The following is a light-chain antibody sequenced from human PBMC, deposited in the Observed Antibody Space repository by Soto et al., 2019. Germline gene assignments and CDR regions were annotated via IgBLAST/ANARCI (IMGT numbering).Light chain of an antibody. CDR3: CSYAGSYTFV. CDR1: SSDVGVYNY. J-gene: IGLJ1*01. V-gene: IGLV2-11*01. Sequence: QSVLTQPRSVPGSPGQSVTISCTGTSSDVGVYNYVSWYQQYPGKAPKIMIYDVSKRPSGVPDRFSGSKSDNTASLTISGLQAEDEADYYCCSYAGSYTFVFGIGTKV. CDR2: DVS.